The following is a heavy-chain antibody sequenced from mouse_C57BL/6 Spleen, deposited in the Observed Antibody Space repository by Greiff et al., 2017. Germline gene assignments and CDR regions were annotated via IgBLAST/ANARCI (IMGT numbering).Heavy chain of an antibody. Sequence: EVQLQASGPGLVKPSQSLSLTCSVTGYSITSGYYWNWIRQFPGNKLEWMGYISYDGSNNYNPSLKNRISITRDTSKNQFFLKLNSVTTEDTATYYCARGGTTVVGYWGQGTTLTVSS. CDR3: ARGGTTVVGY. V-gene: IGHV3-6*01. J-gene: IGHJ2*01. D-gene: IGHD1-1*01. CDR1: GYSITSGYY. CDR2: ISYDGSN.